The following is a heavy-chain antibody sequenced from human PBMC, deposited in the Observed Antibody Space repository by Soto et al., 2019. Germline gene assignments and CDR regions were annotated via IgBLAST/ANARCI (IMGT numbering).Heavy chain of an antibody. D-gene: IGHD3-10*01. CDR2: IYYGGST. J-gene: IGHJ6*02. V-gene: IGHV4-31*03. CDR3: ASSYGSGSYYGPLTPYYYYYGMDV. CDR1: GGSISSGGYY. Sequence: SDTLSLTCTVSGGSISSGGYYWSWIRQHPGKGLEWIGYIYYGGSTYYNPSLKSRVTISVDTSKNQFSLKLSSVTAAYTAVYYCASSYGSGSYYGPLTPYYYYYGMDVWGPGTTVTVSS.